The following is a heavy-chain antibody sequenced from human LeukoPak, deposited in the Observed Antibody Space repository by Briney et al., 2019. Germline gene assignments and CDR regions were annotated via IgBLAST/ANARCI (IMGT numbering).Heavy chain of an antibody. CDR3: ARQDTVTTRMDV. Sequence: GASVKVSCKASGGTFSSYAISWVRQAPGQGLEWMGGIIPIFGTANYAQKFQGRVTITADESTSTAYMELSSLRSEDTAVYYCARQDTVTTRMDVWGQGTTVTVSS. CDR2: IIPIFGTA. J-gene: IGHJ6*02. V-gene: IGHV1-69*13. D-gene: IGHD4-11*01. CDR1: GGTFSSYA.